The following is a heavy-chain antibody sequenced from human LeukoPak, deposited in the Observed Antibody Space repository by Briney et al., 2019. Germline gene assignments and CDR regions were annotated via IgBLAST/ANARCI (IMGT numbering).Heavy chain of an antibody. CDR2: ISWNSGSI. D-gene: IGHD3-16*01. Sequence: PGGSLRLSCAASGFTFDDYAMHWVRQAPGKGLEWVSGISWNSGSIGYADSVKGRFTISRDNAKNSLYLQMNSLRAEDTALYYCAKGGRGGYYFDYWGQGTLVTVSS. CDR3: AKGGRGGYYFDY. J-gene: IGHJ4*02. V-gene: IGHV3-9*01. CDR1: GFTFDDYA.